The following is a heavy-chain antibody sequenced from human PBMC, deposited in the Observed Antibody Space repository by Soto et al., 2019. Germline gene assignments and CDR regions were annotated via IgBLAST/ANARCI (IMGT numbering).Heavy chain of an antibody. D-gene: IGHD2-15*01. CDR1: GFSLSTSGVG. CDR3: AHTIVVVVAATEAFDY. V-gene: IGHV2-5*02. CDR2: IYWEDDK. Sequence: QITLKESGPTLVKPTQTLTLTCTFSGFSLSTSGVGVGWIRQPPGKALEWLALIYWEDDKRYSPSLKSRLTITKDTSKNQVVLTMTNMDPVDTATDYCAHTIVVVVAATEAFDYWGQGTLVTVSS. J-gene: IGHJ4*02.